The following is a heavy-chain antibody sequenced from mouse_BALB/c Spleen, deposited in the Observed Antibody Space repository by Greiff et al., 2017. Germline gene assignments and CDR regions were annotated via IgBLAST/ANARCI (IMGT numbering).Heavy chain of an antibody. Sequence: EVQGVESGGGLVKPGGSLKLSCAASGFTFSSYTMSWVRQTPEKRLEWVATISSGGSYTYYPDSVKGRFTMSRDNAKNTLYLQMSSLTSEDTAVYYCTRGINTARGGFDYWGQGTTLTVSS. V-gene: IGHV5-6-4*01. J-gene: IGHJ2*01. D-gene: IGHD1-2*01. CDR3: TRGINTARGGFDY. CDR2: ISSGGSYT. CDR1: GFTFSSYT.